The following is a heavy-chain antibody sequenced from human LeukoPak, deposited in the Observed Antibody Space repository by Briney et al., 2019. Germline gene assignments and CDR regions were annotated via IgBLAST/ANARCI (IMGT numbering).Heavy chain of an antibody. J-gene: IGHJ5*02. CDR2: MNPHSGKT. D-gene: IGHD4-17*01. CDR3: ARLSSHYGDYKVDP. V-gene: IGHV1-8*01. Sequence: ASVKVSCKASGYPFNNYDINWVRQAAGQGLEWMGWMNPHSGKTGYAQNFQGRVTMTRDTSISTAYMELSSLRSEDTAVYYCARLSSHYGDYKVDPWGQGTLVTVSS. CDR1: GYPFNNYD.